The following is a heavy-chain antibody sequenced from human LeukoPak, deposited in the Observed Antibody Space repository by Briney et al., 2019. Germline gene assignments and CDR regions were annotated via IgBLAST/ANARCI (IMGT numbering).Heavy chain of an antibody. V-gene: IGHV4-34*01. J-gene: IGHJ4*02. CDR2: INHSGST. Sequence: PSETLSLTCAVYGGSFSGYYWSWIRQPPGKGLEWIGEINHSGSTNYNPSLKSRVTISVDASKNQFSLKLSSVTAADTAVYYCARVRLVRRRGYSEYYFDYWGQGTLVTVSS. CDR1: GGSFSGYY. CDR3: ARVRLVRRRGYSEYYFDY. D-gene: IGHD5-12*01.